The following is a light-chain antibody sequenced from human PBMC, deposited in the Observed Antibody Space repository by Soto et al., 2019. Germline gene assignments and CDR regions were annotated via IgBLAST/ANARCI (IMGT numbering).Light chain of an antibody. CDR3: SSYAGTNTLV. Sequence: QSVLTQPPSASGSPGQSVTISCTGTSSDVGGFDYVSWYQQYPGKAPRLVIFEVTERPSGVPDRFSGSKSGNTASLTVSGLQAEDEAHYYCSSYAGTNTLVFGGGTKVTVL. CDR1: SSDVGGFDY. CDR2: EVT. V-gene: IGLV2-8*01. J-gene: IGLJ3*02.